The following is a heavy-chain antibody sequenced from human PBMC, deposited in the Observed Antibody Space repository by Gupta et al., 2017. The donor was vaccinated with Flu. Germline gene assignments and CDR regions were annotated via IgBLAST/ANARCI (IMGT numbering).Heavy chain of an antibody. J-gene: IGHJ4*02. Sequence: EVQLVESGGGLVQPGRSLRLSCTASGFTFGDYAMSWVRQAPGKGLEWVGFIRSKAYGGTTEYAASVKGRFTISRDDSKSIAYLQMNSLKTEDTAVYYCTIVGANPFDYWGQGTLVTVSS. CDR2: IRSKAYGGTT. CDR3: TIVGANPFDY. D-gene: IGHD1-26*01. CDR1: GFTFGDYA. V-gene: IGHV3-49*04.